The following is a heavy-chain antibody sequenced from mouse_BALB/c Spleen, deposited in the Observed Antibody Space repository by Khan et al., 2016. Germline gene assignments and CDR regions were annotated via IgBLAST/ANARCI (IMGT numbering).Heavy chain of an antibody. D-gene: IGHD2-14*01. V-gene: IGHV1-7*01. Sequence: QVQLKQSGAELAKPGASVKMSCKASGYTFTNYWMHWMKQRPGQGLEWIGYINPSTGYTEYNQKFKDKATLTADKSSSTAYMQLSSLTSEDSAVYYCAREEVRRVYYYAMDYWGQGTSVTVSS. CDR1: GYTFTNYW. J-gene: IGHJ4*01. CDR3: AREEVRRVYYYAMDY. CDR2: INPSTGYT.